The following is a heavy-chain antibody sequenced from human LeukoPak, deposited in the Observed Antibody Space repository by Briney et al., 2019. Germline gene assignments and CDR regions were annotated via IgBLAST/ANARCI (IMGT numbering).Heavy chain of an antibody. CDR3: ARLGSGLFDP. CDR1: GGSISSYY. J-gene: IGHJ5*02. CDR2: IYYSGST. Sequence: PSETLSLTCTVSGGSISSYYWSWIRQPPGKGLEWIGYIYYSGSTNYNPSLKSRVTISVDTSKNQFSLKLSSVTAADTAVYYCARLGSGLFDPWGQGTLVTVSS. D-gene: IGHD6-19*01. V-gene: IGHV4-59*08.